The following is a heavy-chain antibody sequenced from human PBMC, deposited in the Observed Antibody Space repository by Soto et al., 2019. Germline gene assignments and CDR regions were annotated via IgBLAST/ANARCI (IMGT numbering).Heavy chain of an antibody. CDR3: ARAAIVVVPPLYYYYGMDV. V-gene: IGHV1-69*13. Sequence: SVKVSCKASGGTFSSYAISWVRQAPGQGLEWMGGIIPIFGTANYAQKFQGRVTITADESTSTAYMELSSLRSEDTAVYYCARAAIVVVPPLYYYYGMDVWGQGTTVTVSS. D-gene: IGHD2-2*01. CDR1: GGTFSSYA. J-gene: IGHJ6*02. CDR2: IIPIFGTA.